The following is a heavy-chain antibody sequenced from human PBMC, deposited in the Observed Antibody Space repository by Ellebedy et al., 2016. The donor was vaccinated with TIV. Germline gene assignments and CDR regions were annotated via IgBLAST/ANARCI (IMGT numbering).Heavy chain of an antibody. J-gene: IGHJ4*02. CDR1: GFTFSDST. D-gene: IGHD3-10*02. Sequence: GGSLRLXXAASGFTFSDSTMNWVRQAPGKGLVWLSRTDSDGSNTNYADSVKGRFTIARDNAKNTVYLQLNSLRAEDTAVYYCARGGNYVTVAADYWGQGTLVTVSS. V-gene: IGHV3-74*01. CDR2: TDSDGSNT. CDR3: ARGGNYVTVAADY.